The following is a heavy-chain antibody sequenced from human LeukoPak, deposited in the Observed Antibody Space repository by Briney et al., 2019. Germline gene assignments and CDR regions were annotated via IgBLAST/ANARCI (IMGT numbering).Heavy chain of an antibody. J-gene: IGHJ3*02. D-gene: IGHD3-22*01. V-gene: IGHV1-69*05. Sequence: SVKVSCKASGGTFSSYAISWVLQAPGQGLEWMGRIIPIFGTANYAQKFQGRVTITTDESTSTAYMELSSLRSEDTAVYYCARSSGSDDAFDIWGQGTMVTVSS. CDR3: ARSSGSDDAFDI. CDR2: IIPIFGTA. CDR1: GGTFSSYA.